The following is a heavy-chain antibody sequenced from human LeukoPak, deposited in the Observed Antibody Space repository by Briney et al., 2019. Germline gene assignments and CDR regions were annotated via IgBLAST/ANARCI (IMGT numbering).Heavy chain of an antibody. J-gene: IGHJ4*02. CDR3: ARAREFYGLTYYFDY. V-gene: IGHV4-31*03. CDR1: GGSISSGGYY. Sequence: SETLSLTCTVSGGSISSGGYYWRWIRQHPGKGLEWIGYIYYGGSTYYNPSLKSRVTISVDTSKNQLSLKLSSVTAADTAVYYCARAREFYGLTYYFDYWGQGTLVTVSS. D-gene: IGHD3-10*01. CDR2: IYYGGST.